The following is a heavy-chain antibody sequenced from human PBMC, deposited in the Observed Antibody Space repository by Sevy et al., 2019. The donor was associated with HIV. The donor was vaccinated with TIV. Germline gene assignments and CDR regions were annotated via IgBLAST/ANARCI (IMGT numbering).Heavy chain of an antibody. CDR3: GRQEGEWEPGLPKRSALNDAFDF. CDR2: SYPGDSDT. CDR1: GYSFTSYW. D-gene: IGHD1-26*01. V-gene: IGHV5-51*01. J-gene: IGHJ3*01. Sequence: GESLKISCKGSGYSFTSYWIGWVRHMPGQGLEWMGISYPGDSDTIYSPSFEGQVTISADKLSGTAYLQWGSLKASDNAMYYCGRQEGEWEPGLPKRSALNDAFDFWGQGTLVTVSS.